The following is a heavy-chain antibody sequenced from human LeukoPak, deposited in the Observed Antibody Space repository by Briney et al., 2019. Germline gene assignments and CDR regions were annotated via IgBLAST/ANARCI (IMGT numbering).Heavy chain of an antibody. Sequence: ASVTISCKTSVYTLIDYYMHWVRQGPGQGLEWMGWLRGDTGDTDSPQKFQGRVTMTRDTSTNTAYMELRRLRHDDTAIYFCARVRGNSCDFWGQGTLVTVSS. V-gene: IGHV1-2*02. D-gene: IGHD6-13*01. CDR2: LRGDTGDT. CDR1: VYTLIDYY. J-gene: IGHJ4*02. CDR3: ARVRGNSCDF.